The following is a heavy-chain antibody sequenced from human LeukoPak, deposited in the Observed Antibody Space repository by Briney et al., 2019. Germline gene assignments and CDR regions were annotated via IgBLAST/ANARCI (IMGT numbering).Heavy chain of an antibody. Sequence: PSDTLSLTCSVSVRSISSSTSYWAWIRQPPGKGLEWIGNIYNSGSTYYNPSLKSRVTISVDTSKNQFSMKLSSVTAADMAVYYCASNYYGSGSLDYWGQGNLVTVPS. CDR1: VRSISSSTSY. J-gene: IGHJ4*02. CDR3: ASNYYGSGSLDY. D-gene: IGHD3-10*01. CDR2: IYNSGST. V-gene: IGHV4-39*01.